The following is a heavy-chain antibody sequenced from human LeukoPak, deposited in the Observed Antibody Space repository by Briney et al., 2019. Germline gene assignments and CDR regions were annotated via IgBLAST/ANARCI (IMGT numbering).Heavy chain of an antibody. V-gene: IGHV3-74*01. CDR2: IKSDGSTT. CDR1: GFSFSTYA. J-gene: IGHJ4*02. D-gene: IGHD2-21*01. Sequence: GGSLRLSCAASGFSFSTYAMSWVRQAPGKGLVWVSRIKSDGSTTSYADSVKGRFTISRDNAKNMLYLQMNSLRAEDTAVYYCARDFSYPSGGADYWGQGTLVTVSS. CDR3: ARDFSYPSGGADY.